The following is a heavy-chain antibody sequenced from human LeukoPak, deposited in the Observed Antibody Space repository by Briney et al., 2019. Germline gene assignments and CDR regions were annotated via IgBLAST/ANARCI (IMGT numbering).Heavy chain of an antibody. D-gene: IGHD3-3*01. CDR3: ASSLGYDFWSGSPIYYYYYGMDV. J-gene: IGHJ6*02. Sequence: ASVKVSCKASGYTFTSYAMHWVRQAPGQRLEWMGWINAGNGNTKYSQKFQGRVTITRDTSASTAYMELSSLRSEDTAVYCCASSLGYDFWSGSPIYYYYYGMDVWGQGTTVTVSS. V-gene: IGHV1-3*01. CDR1: GYTFTSYA. CDR2: INAGNGNT.